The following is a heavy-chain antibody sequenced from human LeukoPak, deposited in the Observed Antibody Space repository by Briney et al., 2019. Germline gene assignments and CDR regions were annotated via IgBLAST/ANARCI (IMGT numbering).Heavy chain of an antibody. D-gene: IGHD3-22*01. CDR2: INPNSGGT. Sequence: ASVKVSCKASGYTFTGYYMHWVRQAPGQGLEWMGWINPNSGGTNYAQKFQGRVTMTRDTSISTAYMELSRLRSDDTAVYYCARDSSGYYRVSYYYYMDVWGKGTTVTVS. J-gene: IGHJ6*03. CDR1: GYTFTGYY. V-gene: IGHV1-2*02. CDR3: ARDSSGYYRVSYYYYMDV.